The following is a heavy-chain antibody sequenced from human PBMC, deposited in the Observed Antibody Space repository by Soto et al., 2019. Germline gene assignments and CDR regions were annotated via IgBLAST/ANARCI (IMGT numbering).Heavy chain of an antibody. D-gene: IGHD6-6*01. CDR3: ARQGVAARSHFDY. CDR2: IYYSGST. CDR1: GGSISSSSYY. J-gene: IGHJ4*02. Sequence: QLQLQESGPGLVKPSETLSLTCTVSGGSISSSSYYWGWIRQPPGKGLEWIGSIYYSGSTYYNPSLKSRVTLSVDTSKNQFSLKLSSVTAADTAVYYCARQGVAARSHFDYWGQGTLVTVSS. V-gene: IGHV4-39*01.